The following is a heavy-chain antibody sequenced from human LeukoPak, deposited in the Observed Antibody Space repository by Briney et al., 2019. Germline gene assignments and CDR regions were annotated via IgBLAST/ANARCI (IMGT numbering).Heavy chain of an antibody. CDR2: IIPILGIA. J-gene: IGHJ6*02. CDR1: GGTFSSYA. D-gene: IGHD6-13*01. V-gene: IGHV1-69*04. Sequence: SVTVSCKASGGTFSSYAISWVRQAPGQGLEWMGRIIPILGIANYAQKFQGRVTITADKSTSSAYMELSSLRSEDTAVYYCARAARPSSSSSSYYYYYGMDVWGQGTTVTVSS. CDR3: ARAARPSSSSSSYYYYYGMDV.